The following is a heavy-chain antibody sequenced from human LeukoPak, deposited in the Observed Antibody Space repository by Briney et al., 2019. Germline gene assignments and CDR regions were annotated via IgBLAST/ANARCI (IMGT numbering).Heavy chain of an antibody. V-gene: IGHV4-59*01. Sequence: SETLSLTCTVSGGSTSSYYWNWIRKPPGTGLEWIGYISYSGSTSYNPSLKSRVTIAVDTSKNQFSLTLSSVTAADTAVDYCARVGAYACVIWGQGTMVSVSS. CDR3: ARVGAYACVI. D-gene: IGHD1-26*01. CDR2: ISYSGST. J-gene: IGHJ3*02. CDR1: GGSTSSYY.